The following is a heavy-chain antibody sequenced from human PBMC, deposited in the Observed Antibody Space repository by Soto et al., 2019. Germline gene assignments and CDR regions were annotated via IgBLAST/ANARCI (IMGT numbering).Heavy chain of an antibody. Sequence: GGSLRLSCAPSAFTFSSYSMNWVRQAPGKGLEWVSSISSSSSYIYYADSVKGRFTISRDNARNSLYLQMNSLRAEDTAVYYCARSLYYGSGSYRFDPWGQGTLVTVSS. CDR1: AFTFSSYS. D-gene: IGHD3-10*01. CDR3: ARSLYYGSGSYRFDP. CDR2: ISSSSSYI. J-gene: IGHJ5*02. V-gene: IGHV3-21*04.